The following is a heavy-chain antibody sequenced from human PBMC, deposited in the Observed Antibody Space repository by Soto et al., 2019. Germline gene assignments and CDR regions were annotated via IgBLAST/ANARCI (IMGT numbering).Heavy chain of an antibody. V-gene: IGHV3-11*06. Sequence: QEYLVESGGGLVQPGGSLRLSCALSGFTVSDHYLTWIRQAPGRGLEWIAYISGSGSFTNYADSVKGRFIISRDIAQNSMYLQINSLRAKDTAVYYCARSSGWRQVVGDKDGLDVWCQGTAVTVSS. D-gene: IGHD2-21*02. CDR1: GFTVSDHY. CDR2: ISGSGSFT. CDR3: ARSSGWRQVVGDKDGLDV. J-gene: IGHJ6*02.